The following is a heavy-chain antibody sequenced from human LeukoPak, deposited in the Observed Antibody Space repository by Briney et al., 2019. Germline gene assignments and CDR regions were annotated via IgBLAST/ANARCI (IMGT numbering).Heavy chain of an antibody. D-gene: IGHD4-11*01. CDR2: IYYSGST. V-gene: IGHV4-59*01. Sequence: PSETLSLTCTVSGGSISTYYWTWIRQPPGKGLEWIGYIYYSGSTNYNPSLKSRVTISVDTSKNQFSLKLSSVAAADTAVYYCARDRVRGNSNPYFDYWGQGTLVTVSS. CDR1: GGSISTYY. J-gene: IGHJ4*02. CDR3: ARDRVRGNSNPYFDY.